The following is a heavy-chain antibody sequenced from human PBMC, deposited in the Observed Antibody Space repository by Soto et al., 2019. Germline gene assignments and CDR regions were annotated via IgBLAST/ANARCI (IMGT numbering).Heavy chain of an antibody. V-gene: IGHV3-74*01. D-gene: IGHD3-10*01. CDR2: IDKVGTDS. CDR3: ARGWFGPDV. J-gene: IGHJ6*03. Sequence: EVQLVESGGGLVQPGGSLRLSCAASEFTFSGRSVHWVRQAPGKGLVWVSGIDKVGTDSTYADSVKGRFTSARNNAKNTVYLQMNSLRVEETAVDYCARGWFGPDVWGKGNKVTVSS. CDR1: EFTFSGRS.